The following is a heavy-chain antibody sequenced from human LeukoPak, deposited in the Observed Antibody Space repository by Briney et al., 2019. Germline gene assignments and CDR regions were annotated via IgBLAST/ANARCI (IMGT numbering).Heavy chain of an antibody. CDR2: IWYDGSNK. V-gene: IGHV3-30*02. D-gene: IGHD1-1*01. CDR3: ATSSTTGTWNWFDP. Sequence: GGSLRLSCAASGFTFSSYGMHWVRQAPGKGLEWVAVIWYDGSNKYYADSVKGRFTISRDNSKNTLYLQMNSLRSEDTAVYYCATSSTTGTWNWFDPWGQGTLVTVSS. CDR1: GFTFSSYG. J-gene: IGHJ5*02.